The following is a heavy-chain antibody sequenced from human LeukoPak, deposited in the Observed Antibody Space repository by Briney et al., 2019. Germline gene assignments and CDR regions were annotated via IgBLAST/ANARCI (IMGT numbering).Heavy chain of an antibody. CDR1: GYTFTSYA. Sequence: ASVKVSCKASGYTFTSYAMNWVRQAPGQGLEWMGWINTNTGNPTYAQGFTGRFVFSLDTSVSTAYLQISSLKAEDTAVYYCARDGTDVTYYDFWSGYWPNWFDPWGQGTLVTVSS. V-gene: IGHV7-4-1*02. D-gene: IGHD3-3*01. CDR3: ARDGTDVTYYDFWSGYWPNWFDP. J-gene: IGHJ5*02. CDR2: INTNTGNP.